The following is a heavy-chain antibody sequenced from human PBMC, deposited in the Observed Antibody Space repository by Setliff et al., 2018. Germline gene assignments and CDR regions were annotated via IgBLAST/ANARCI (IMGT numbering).Heavy chain of an antibody. D-gene: IGHD3-22*01. J-gene: IGHJ6*03. V-gene: IGHV3-73*01. CDR1: GFTFSGSA. CDR2: IRSRPDNYAT. CDR3: TRQASPHPDSSGYYYDLKFYYYMDV. Sequence: PGGSLRLSCVASGFTFSGSAMHWVRQASGKGLEWVGRIRSRPDNYATLYAASVKGRFTISRDDSKNTAYLQMNSLKTEDTAVYYCTRQASPHPDSSGYYYDLKFYYYMDVWGKGTTVTVSS.